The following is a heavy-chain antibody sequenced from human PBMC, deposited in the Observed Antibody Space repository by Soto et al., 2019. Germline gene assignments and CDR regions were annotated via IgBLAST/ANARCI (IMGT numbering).Heavy chain of an antibody. CDR2: ISDSGGTT. V-gene: IGHV3-23*01. CDR1: GFTFSSYA. J-gene: IGHJ3*01. CDR3: AKDGSDFPWYRSDPFDL. D-gene: IGHD6-13*01. Sequence: EVQLLESGGGLVQPGGSLRLSCAASGFTFSSYAMSWVRQGPRKGLEWVAGISDSGGTTYYVDSVKGRFTISRDNSRSLQFQKMNSLSPEDTAFYYCAKDGSDFPWYRSDPFDLWGQGTMVPISS.